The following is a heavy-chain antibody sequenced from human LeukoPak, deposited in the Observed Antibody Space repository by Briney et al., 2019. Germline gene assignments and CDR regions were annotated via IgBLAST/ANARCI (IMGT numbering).Heavy chain of an antibody. CDR3: ARAPHFFDISGSRYYFDY. V-gene: IGHV4-39*07. J-gene: IGHJ4*02. Sequence: SETLSLTCTVSGGSIRDTTYYWGWIRQPPGKGLEWIGSIYYSGNTYYNPSLMSRVTISVDTSKNQFSLNLSSVTAADTAVYYCARAPHFFDISGSRYYFDYWGQGTLVTVSS. CDR2: IYYSGNT. D-gene: IGHD3-22*01. CDR1: GGSIRDTTYY.